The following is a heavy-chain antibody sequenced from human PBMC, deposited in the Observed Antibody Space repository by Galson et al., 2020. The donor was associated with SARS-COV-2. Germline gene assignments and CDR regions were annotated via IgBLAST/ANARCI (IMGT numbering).Heavy chain of an antibody. CDR1: GFTFSDYY. J-gene: IGHJ6*02. Sequence: GGSLRLSCAASGFTFSDYYMSWIRQAPGKGLEWVSYISSSGSTIYYADSVKGRFTISRDNAKNSLYLQMNSLRAEDTAVYYCARDQITMVRGGGPATLAGVYYYGMDVWGQGTTVTVSS. D-gene: IGHD3-10*01. CDR2: ISSSGSTI. V-gene: IGHV3-11*01. CDR3: ARDQITMVRGGGPATLAGVYYYGMDV.